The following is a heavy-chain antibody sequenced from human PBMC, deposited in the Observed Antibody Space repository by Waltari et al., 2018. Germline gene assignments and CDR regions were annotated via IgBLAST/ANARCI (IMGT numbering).Heavy chain of an antibody. CDR1: GDSISSYY. J-gene: IGHJ4*02. CDR3: AREGLGVGHDSSPFDY. CDR2: IYTSGST. Sequence: QVQLQESGPGLVKPSETLSLTCTVSGDSISSYYWSWIRQPAGKGLEWIGRIYTSGSTNYNPPLKSRVTMSVDTSKNQFSLKLSSVTAADTAVYYCAREGLGVGHDSSPFDYWGQGTLVTVSS. D-gene: IGHD3-22*01. V-gene: IGHV4-4*07.